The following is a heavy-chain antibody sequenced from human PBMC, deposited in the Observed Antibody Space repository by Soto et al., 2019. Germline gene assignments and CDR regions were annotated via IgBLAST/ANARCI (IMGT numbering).Heavy chain of an antibody. CDR1: GASISSTTSGNW. Sequence: QVQLQESGPGLVRPSGTLSLTCAVSGASISSTTSGNWWSWVRQPPGKGLEWIGEIYHSGSINYNPSLKSRVTMSIAKSKNQFSLKLTSVTATDTAVYYCARMVGATLVDFWGQGTLVTVSS. CDR2: IYHSGSI. J-gene: IGHJ4*02. V-gene: IGHV4-4*02. D-gene: IGHD1-26*01. CDR3: ARMVGATLVDF.